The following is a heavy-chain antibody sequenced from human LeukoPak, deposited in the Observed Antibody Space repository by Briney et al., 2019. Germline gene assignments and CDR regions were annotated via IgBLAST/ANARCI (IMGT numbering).Heavy chain of an antibody. CDR3: ARVTSGHNYYYYYGMDV. Sequence: GASVKVSCKASGYTFTSYAMHWVRQAPGQRLEWMGWTNAGNGNTKYSQKFQGRVTITRDTSASTAYMELSSLRSEDTAVYYCARVTSGHNYYYYYGMDVWGQGTTVTVSS. J-gene: IGHJ6*02. CDR1: GYTFTSYA. CDR2: TNAGNGNT. D-gene: IGHD3-3*01. V-gene: IGHV1-3*01.